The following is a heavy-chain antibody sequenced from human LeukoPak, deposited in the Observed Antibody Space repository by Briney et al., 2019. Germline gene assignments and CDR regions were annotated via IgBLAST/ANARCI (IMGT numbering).Heavy chain of an antibody. Sequence: GGSLRLSCAASGFTFSSYGMHWVRQAPGKGLEWVAVISYDGSNKYYADTVKGRFTISRDNSKNTLNLQMNSLRAEDTAVYYCAKGHRGVISPFDYWGQGTLVTVSS. J-gene: IGHJ4*02. CDR1: GFTFSSYG. D-gene: IGHD3-10*01. V-gene: IGHV3-30*18. CDR3: AKGHRGVISPFDY. CDR2: ISYDGSNK.